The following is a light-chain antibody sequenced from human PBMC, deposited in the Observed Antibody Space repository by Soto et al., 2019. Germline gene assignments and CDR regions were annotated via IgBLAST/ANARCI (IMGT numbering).Light chain of an antibody. CDR1: SSDVGGDKY. V-gene: IGLV2-14*01. J-gene: IGLJ3*02. CDR2: EVT. Sequence: QSVLTQPASVSGSPGQSITISCTGTSSDVGGDKYVSWYQQHPGKAPKVIIFEVTNRPSGVSDRFSGSKSANTASLTISGLQAEDEADYYCSSYTSSNTLVFGGGTKVTVL. CDR3: SSYTSSNTLV.